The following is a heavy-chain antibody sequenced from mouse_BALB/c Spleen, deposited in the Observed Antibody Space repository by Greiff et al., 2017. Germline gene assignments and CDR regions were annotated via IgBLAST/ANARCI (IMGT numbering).Heavy chain of an antibody. V-gene: IGHV3-6*02. J-gene: IGHJ1*01. Sequence: DVKLQESGPGLVKPSQSLSLTCSVTGYSITSGYYWNWIRQFPGNKLEWMGYISYDGSNNYNPSLKNRISITRDTSKNQFFLKLNSVTTEDTATYYCARAYYGSRYWYFDVWGAGTTVTVSS. CDR3: ARAYYGSRYWYFDV. D-gene: IGHD1-1*01. CDR2: ISYDGSN. CDR1: GYSITSGYY.